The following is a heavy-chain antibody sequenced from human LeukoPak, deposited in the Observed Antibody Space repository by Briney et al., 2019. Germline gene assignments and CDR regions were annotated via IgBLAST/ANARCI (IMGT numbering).Heavy chain of an antibody. CDR1: GGSISSYY. D-gene: IGHD3-22*01. V-gene: IGHV4-59*01. Sequence: PSETLSLTCTVSGGSISSYYWSWIRQPPGKGLEWIGYIYYSGSTNYNPSLKSRVTISVDTSKNQFSLKLSSVTAADTAVYYCARDSTSGYNDYWGQGTLVTVSS. J-gene: IGHJ4*02. CDR2: IYYSGST. CDR3: ARDSTSGYNDY.